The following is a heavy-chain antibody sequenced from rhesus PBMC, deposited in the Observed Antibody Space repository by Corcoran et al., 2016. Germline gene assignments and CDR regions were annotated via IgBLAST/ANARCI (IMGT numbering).Heavy chain of an antibody. J-gene: IGHJ4*01. V-gene: IGHV4-65*01. CDR2: IDGGSGST. CDR3: ARRLATVTLSYFDY. D-gene: IGHD5-36*02. Sequence: QVQLQESGPGLVKPSETLSLTCAVSGGSISSSNWWSWIRQSPGKGVEGSGYIDGGSGSTSYNPSLKSRVTISTDTSKNQFSLKLSSVTAADTAVHYCARRLATVTLSYFDYWGQGVLVTVSS. CDR1: GGSISSSNW.